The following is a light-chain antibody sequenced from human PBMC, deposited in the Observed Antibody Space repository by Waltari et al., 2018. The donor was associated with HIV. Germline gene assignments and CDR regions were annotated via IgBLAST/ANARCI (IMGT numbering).Light chain of an antibody. V-gene: IGLV2-11*01. Sequence: QSALTQPRSVSGSPGQSVSISCTGTSSAVGAYDYVSWYQPHPGKAPKLMIFDVSKRPSGVPDRFSGSKSDNTASLTISGLQAEDEADYYCCSYAGSDTFVLFGGGTKLTIL. J-gene: IGLJ2*01. CDR2: DVS. CDR1: SSAVGAYDY. CDR3: CSYAGSDTFVL.